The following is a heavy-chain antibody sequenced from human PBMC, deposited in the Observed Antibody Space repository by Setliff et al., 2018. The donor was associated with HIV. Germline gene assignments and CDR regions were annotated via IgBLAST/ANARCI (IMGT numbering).Heavy chain of an antibody. CDR3: ARDGGSSGWYFVLGYSDY. CDR2: IFYSGST. J-gene: IGHJ4*02. V-gene: IGHV4-59*01. CDR1: GGSISSYY. D-gene: IGHD6-19*01. Sequence: SETLSLTCTVSGGSISSYYWSWIRQPPGEGLEWIGYIFYSGSTNYNPSLKSRVTISLDTSKNQFSLKLTSVTAADTAVYYCARDGGSSGWYFVLGYSDYWGPGTLVTVSS.